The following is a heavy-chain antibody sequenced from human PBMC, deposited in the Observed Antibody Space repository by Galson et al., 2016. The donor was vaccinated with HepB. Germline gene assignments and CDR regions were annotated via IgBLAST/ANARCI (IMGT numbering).Heavy chain of an antibody. V-gene: IGHV1-69*13. CDR3: ARERGWEVHLYYLNS. D-gene: IGHD1-26*01. CDR1: GGTFSRYA. J-gene: IGHJ4*02. CDR2: IIPIFGTA. Sequence: SVKVSCKASGGTFSRYAISWVRQAPGQGLEWMGGIIPIFGTANYAQKFQGRVTITADESTNTVNIKLSSLRSEDTAVYYCARERGWEVHLYYLNSWGQGTLVTVSS.